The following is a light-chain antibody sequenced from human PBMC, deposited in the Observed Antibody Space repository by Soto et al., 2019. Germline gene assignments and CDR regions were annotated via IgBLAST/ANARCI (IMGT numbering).Light chain of an antibody. CDR3: HQDDTRGQR. CDR1: QSVRNSL. Sequence: EIVLTLAPSTLYLSSIDIATLSFRSSQSVRNSLLAWYQQKPGQPPRLIIYDASTRATGNPDRFSGSGSGTDFTLTISRLEPEDFGVYYCHQDDTRGQRFGQGTKVEIK. J-gene: IGKJ1*01. V-gene: IGKV3-20*01. CDR2: DAS.